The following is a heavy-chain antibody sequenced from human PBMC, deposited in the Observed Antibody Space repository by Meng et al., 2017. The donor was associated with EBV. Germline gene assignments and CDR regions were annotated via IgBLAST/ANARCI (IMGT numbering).Heavy chain of an antibody. CDR3: AHRRDEYSSSWYGWFDP. CDR2: IYWDDDK. D-gene: IGHD6-13*01. CDR1: GFSLSTSWVG. Sequence: LRASVPPLVKPTQTLTLPYTFSGFSLSTSWVGVGWIRQPPGKALEWLALIYWDDDKRYSPSLKSRLTITKDTSKNQVVLTMTNMDPVDTATYYCAHRRDEYSSSWYGWFDPWGQGTLVTASS. V-gene: IGHV2-5*02. J-gene: IGHJ5*02.